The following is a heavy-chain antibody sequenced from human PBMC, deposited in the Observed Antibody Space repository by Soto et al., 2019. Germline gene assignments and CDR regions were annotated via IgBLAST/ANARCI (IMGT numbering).Heavy chain of an antibody. Sequence: GASVKVSCKASGGTLSSYASIWVRQAPGQGLEWMGGIIPIFGTANYAQKFQGRVTITADESTSTAYMELSSLRSEDTAVYYCARDQERKPGENDSSYMDVWGQGTTVTVSS. V-gene: IGHV1-69*13. D-gene: IGHD3-22*01. CDR3: ARDQERKPGENDSSYMDV. CDR2: IIPIFGTA. J-gene: IGHJ6*02. CDR1: GGTLSSYA.